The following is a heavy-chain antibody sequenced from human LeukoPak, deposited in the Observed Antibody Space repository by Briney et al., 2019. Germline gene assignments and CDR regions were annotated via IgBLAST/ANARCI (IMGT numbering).Heavy chain of an antibody. V-gene: IGHV3-7*01. D-gene: IGHD1-26*01. CDR1: GFTFSSYW. J-gene: IGHJ6*03. CDR3: ASIKGTGSYYYYYYMDV. Sequence: GGSLRLSCAASGFTFSSYWMIWVRQAPGKGLEWVANIKQDGSEKYYVDSVKGRFTISRDNAKNSLYLQMNSLRAEDTAVYYCASIKGTGSYYYYYYMDVWGKGTTVTVSS. CDR2: IKQDGSEK.